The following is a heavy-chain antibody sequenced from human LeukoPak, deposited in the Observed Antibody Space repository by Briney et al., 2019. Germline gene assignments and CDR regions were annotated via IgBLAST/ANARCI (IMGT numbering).Heavy chain of an antibody. V-gene: IGHV3-23*01. CDR2: ISDTGDTI. CDR1: GFMFSSYA. CDR3: ARGLNEWELLGGAYYYMDV. D-gene: IGHD1-26*01. J-gene: IGHJ6*03. Sequence: GSLRLTCAASGFMFSSYAMNWVRQAPGKGLEWVSGISDTGDTIHYADSVKGRFTISRDNSKNTLYLQMNSLRAEDTAVYYCARGLNEWELLGGAYYYMDVWGKGTTVTVSS.